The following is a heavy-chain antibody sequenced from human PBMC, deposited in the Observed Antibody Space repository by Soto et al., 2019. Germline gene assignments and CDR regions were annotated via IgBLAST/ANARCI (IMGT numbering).Heavy chain of an antibody. V-gene: IGHV3-23*01. Sequence: EVQLLESGGGLVQPWGSLRLSCAAAGFTFSIYAMSWVRQAPGKGLEWVSAISGSGGSTYYADSVKGWFTISRDNSKNTLYLQMNSLRADDTAVYYCAKATRGGAATLIRDYWGQGTLVTVSS. CDR1: GFTFSIYA. CDR3: AKATRGGAATLIRDY. D-gene: IGHD6-13*01. CDR2: ISGSGGST. J-gene: IGHJ4*02.